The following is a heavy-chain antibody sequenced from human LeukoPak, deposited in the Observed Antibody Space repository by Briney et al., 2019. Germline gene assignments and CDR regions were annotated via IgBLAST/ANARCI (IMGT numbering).Heavy chain of an antibody. Sequence: GRSLRLSCAASGFNVGDNYMSWVRQAPGKGLEWVSLIYSAGDTFYSDSVRGRFTISRDNSKNTLYIQMNSLRAEDTAFYYCARDYSSFPNYFDLWGQGTLVTVSS. CDR2: IYSAGDT. D-gene: IGHD1-26*01. J-gene: IGHJ4*02. CDR3: ARDYSSFPNYFDL. CDR1: GFNVGDNY. V-gene: IGHV3-53*01.